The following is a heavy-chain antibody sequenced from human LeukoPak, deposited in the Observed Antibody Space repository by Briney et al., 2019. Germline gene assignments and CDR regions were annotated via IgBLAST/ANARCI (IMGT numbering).Heavy chain of an antibody. CDR2: INSDGSST. J-gene: IGHJ5*02. Sequence: GGSLRLSCAASGFTFSSYWMHWVRQAPGKGLVWVSRINSDGSSTSYADSVKGRFTTSRDNAKNTLYLQMNSLRAEDTAVYYCARDLIAAAGRNWFDPWGQGTLVTVSS. CDR1: GFTFSSYW. D-gene: IGHD6-13*01. V-gene: IGHV3-74*01. CDR3: ARDLIAAAGRNWFDP.